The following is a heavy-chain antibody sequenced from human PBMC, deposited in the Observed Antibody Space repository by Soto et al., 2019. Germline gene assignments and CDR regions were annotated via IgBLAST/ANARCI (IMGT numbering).Heavy chain of an antibody. Sequence: LRLSCAASGFTFSSYWMHWVRQAPGKGLVWVSRINSDGSSTSYADSVKGRFTISRDNAKNTLYLQMNSLRAEDTAVYYCARVRYFDPYAFDIWGQGTMVTVSS. V-gene: IGHV3-74*01. D-gene: IGHD3-9*01. J-gene: IGHJ3*02. CDR2: INSDGSST. CDR3: ARVRYFDPYAFDI. CDR1: GFTFSSYW.